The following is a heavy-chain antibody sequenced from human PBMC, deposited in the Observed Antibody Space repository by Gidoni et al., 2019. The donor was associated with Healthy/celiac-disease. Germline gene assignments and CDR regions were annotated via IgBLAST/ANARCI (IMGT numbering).Heavy chain of an antibody. J-gene: IGHJ6*02. Sequence: QVQLVQSGAEVQKTGSSVKVSCKASACTFSSYAISWVRQAPGQGLEWMGRIIPILGIANYAQKFQGRVTITADKATSTAYMELSSLRSEDTAVYYCASAQLHSSGWYAPYFYYGMDVWGQGTTVTVSS. CDR2: IIPILGIA. D-gene: IGHD6-19*01. CDR3: ASAQLHSSGWYAPYFYYGMDV. V-gene: IGHV1-69*04. CDR1: ACTFSSYA.